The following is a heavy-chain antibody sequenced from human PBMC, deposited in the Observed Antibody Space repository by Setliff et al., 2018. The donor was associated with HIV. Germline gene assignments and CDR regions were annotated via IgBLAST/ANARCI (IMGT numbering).Heavy chain of an antibody. J-gene: IGHJ6*02. Sequence: ASVKVSCKPSGHTFTTEGLSWVRQAPGQGLEWMGWISTYSDETSYSQNFQGRVTMTTDTSTSTAYMELRSLRSDDTAVYFCARDVEHMMDVWGQGTTVTVSS. CDR3: ARDVEHMMDV. CDR1: GHTFTTEG. V-gene: IGHV1-18*01. CDR2: ISTYSDET.